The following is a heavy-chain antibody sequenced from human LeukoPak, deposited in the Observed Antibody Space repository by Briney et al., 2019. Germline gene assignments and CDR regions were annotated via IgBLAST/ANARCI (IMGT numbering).Heavy chain of an antibody. CDR2: IRYDGSNK. Sequence: GRSLRLSCAASGFTFSSYGMHWVRQAPGKGLEWVAFIRYDGSNKYYADSVKGRFTISRDNSKNTLYLQMNSLRAEDTAVYYCAKESGTIAAFSYYFDYWGQGTLVTVSS. CDR3: AKESGTIAAFSYYFDY. J-gene: IGHJ4*02. CDR1: GFTFSSYG. D-gene: IGHD6-6*01. V-gene: IGHV3-30*02.